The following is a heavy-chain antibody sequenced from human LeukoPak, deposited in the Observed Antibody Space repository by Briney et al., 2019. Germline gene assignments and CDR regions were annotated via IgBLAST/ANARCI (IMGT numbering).Heavy chain of an antibody. CDR2: IYYSGST. Sequence: SETLSLTCTVSGGSISSDSYYWAWIRQPPGKGLEWIASIYYSGSTYYNPSLKSRVTISVDTSRNQFSLKLSSVTAADTAAYYCASLAVAGLSEGYWGQGTLVIVSS. D-gene: IGHD6-19*01. CDR3: ASLAVAGLSEGY. CDR1: GGSISSDSYY. V-gene: IGHV4-39*01. J-gene: IGHJ4*02.